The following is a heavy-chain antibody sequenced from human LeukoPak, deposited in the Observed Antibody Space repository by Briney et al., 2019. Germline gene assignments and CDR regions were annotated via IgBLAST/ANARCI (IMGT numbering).Heavy chain of an antibody. V-gene: IGHV1-8*01. Sequence: ASVKVSCKASGYTFTSYDINWVRQATGQGLEWMGWMNPNSGNTGYAQKLQGRVTMTRNTSISTAYMELSSLRSEDTAVYYCARVKRSCFDYWGQGTLVTVSS. J-gene: IGHJ4*02. D-gene: IGHD4-17*01. CDR3: ARVKRSCFDY. CDR2: MNPNSGNT. CDR1: GYTFTSYD.